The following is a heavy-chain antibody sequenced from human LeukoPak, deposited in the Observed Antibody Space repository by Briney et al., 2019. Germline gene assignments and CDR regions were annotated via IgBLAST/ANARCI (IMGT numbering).Heavy chain of an antibody. V-gene: IGHV4-31*03. CDR1: GGSISSGGYH. Sequence: SETLSLTCTVSGGSISSGGYHRSWIRQHPGKGLDWIGYIYYSGSTYYNPSLKSRVTISVDTSKNQFSLKLSSVTAADTAVYYCASKYQLQLFDYWGQGTLVTVSS. CDR3: ASKYQLQLFDY. CDR2: IYYSGST. J-gene: IGHJ4*02. D-gene: IGHD2-2*01.